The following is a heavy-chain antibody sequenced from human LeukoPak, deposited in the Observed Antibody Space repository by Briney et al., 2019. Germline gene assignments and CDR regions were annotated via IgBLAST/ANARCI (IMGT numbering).Heavy chain of an antibody. CDR3: ARSRIVVVPAAIPYYFDY. CDR1: GFSFSSYW. Sequence: GGSLRLSCAASGFSFSSYWMHWVRHAPGKGLVWVSRINTDGSSTIYADSVKGRFTISRDNAKNTLYLQMNSLRAEDTAVYYCARSRIVVVPAAIPYYFDYWGQGTLVTVSS. J-gene: IGHJ4*02. V-gene: IGHV3-74*01. D-gene: IGHD2-2*01. CDR2: INTDGSST.